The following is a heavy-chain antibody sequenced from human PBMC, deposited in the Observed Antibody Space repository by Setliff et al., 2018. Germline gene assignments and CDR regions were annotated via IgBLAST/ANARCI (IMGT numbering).Heavy chain of an antibody. V-gene: IGHV7-4-1*02. J-gene: IGHJ4*02. CDR1: GYSFTNYA. Sequence: ASVKVSCKASGYSFTNYAISWMRQAPGQRLQWMGWINTNTGNPTYAQGFTGQLAFSLDTSVNTAYLQINSLKAEDTAVYYCARDKGSIGLTGPRCDYWGQGTLVTVSS. D-gene: IGHD3-9*01. CDR2: INTNTGNP. CDR3: ARDKGSIGLTGPRCDY.